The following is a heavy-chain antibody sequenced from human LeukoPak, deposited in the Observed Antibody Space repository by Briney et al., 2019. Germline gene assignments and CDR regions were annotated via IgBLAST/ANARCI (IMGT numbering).Heavy chain of an antibody. CDR1: GGSITSHL. V-gene: IGHV4-59*11. J-gene: IGHJ4*02. D-gene: IGHD1-14*01. CDR2: IYHSGIT. Sequence: SETLSLTCSVSGGSITSHLWSWIRQPPGKGLEWIGYIYHSGITDYNPSLKSRVTISIDTSKNQFSLRLSSVTAADTAVYYCARNTGLFDYWGQGTLVTVSS. CDR3: ARNTGLFDY.